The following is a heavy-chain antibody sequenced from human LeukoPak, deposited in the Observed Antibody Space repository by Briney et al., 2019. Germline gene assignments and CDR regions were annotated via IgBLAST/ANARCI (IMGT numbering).Heavy chain of an antibody. CDR2: IWYDGSNK. Sequence: GRSLRLSCAASGFTFSSYGMHWVRQAPGKGLEWVAVIWYDGSNKYYADSVKGRFTISGDNSKNTLYLQMNSLRAEDTAVYYCARDRIRFSTSGNWFDPWGQGTLVTVSS. V-gene: IGHV3-33*01. CDR3: ARDRIRFSTSGNWFDP. CDR1: GFTFSSYG. J-gene: IGHJ5*02. D-gene: IGHD3-3*01.